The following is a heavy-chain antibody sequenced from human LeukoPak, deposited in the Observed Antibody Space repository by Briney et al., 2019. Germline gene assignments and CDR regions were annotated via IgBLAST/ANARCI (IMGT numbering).Heavy chain of an antibody. CDR2: ISVHNGNP. CDR1: GGTFSSYA. D-gene: IGHD3-16*02. V-gene: IGHV1-18*01. Sequence: GASVKVSCKASGGTFSSYAISWVRQAPGQGLEWMGWISVHNGNPEYAQKFQGRVIMTTDTFTSTAYMELRSLRSDDTAVYYCARDQYDSVWGSHRPYFDYWGQGTLVTVSS. CDR3: ARDQYDSVWGSHRPYFDY. J-gene: IGHJ4*02.